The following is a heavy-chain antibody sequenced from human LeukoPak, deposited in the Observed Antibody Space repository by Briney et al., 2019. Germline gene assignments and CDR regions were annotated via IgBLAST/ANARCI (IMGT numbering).Heavy chain of an antibody. CDR3: ARGGMDSRYYYYMDV. J-gene: IGHJ6*03. CDR2: IKQDGSEK. V-gene: IGHV3-7*01. Sequence: GGSLRLSCAASGFTFSSYWMSWVRQAPGKGLEGVANIKQDGSEKYYVDSVKGRFTIARDNAKNSLYLQMNSLRAEDTAVYYCARGGMDSRYYYYMDVWGKGTTVTVSS. CDR1: GFTFSSYW. D-gene: IGHD2-2*03.